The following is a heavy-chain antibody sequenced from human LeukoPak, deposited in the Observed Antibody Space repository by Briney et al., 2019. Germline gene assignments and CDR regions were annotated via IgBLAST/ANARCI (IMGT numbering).Heavy chain of an antibody. CDR1: GGSFRGYY. CDR3: ARGKFDSNGYYLDY. J-gene: IGHJ4*02. CDR2: INHTGNT. D-gene: IGHD3-22*01. Sequence: PSETLSLTCAVYGGSFRGYYWSWIRQPPGKGLEWTGEINHTGNTNYNPSLKSRVTISEDTSKNQFSLKLSSVTAADTAVYYCARGKFDSNGYYLDYWGQGTLVTVSS. V-gene: IGHV4-34*01.